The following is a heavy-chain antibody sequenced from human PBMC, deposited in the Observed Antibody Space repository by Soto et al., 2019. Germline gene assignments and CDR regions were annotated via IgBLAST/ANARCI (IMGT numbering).Heavy chain of an antibody. D-gene: IGHD6-19*01. V-gene: IGHV3-11*05. CDR1: GFTFSDYY. CDR2: ISSSSSYT. CDR3: ARHIAVAAPPDI. Sequence: QVQLVESGGGLVKPGGSLRLSCAASGFTFSDYYMTWIRQAPGKGLEWVSYISSSSSYTNYADSVKGRFTISRDNAKNSLYLQMNSLRAEDTAVYYCARHIAVAAPPDIWGQGTLVTVSS. J-gene: IGHJ4*02.